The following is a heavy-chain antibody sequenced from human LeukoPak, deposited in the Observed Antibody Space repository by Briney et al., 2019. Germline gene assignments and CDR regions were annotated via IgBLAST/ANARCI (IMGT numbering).Heavy chain of an antibody. CDR1: GFTFSSYS. Sequence: GGSLRLSCAASGFTFSSYSMNWVRQAPGKGLEWVSSISSSSYIYYADSVKGRFTISRDNAKNSLYLQMNSLRAEDTAVYYCARHVGNVLVLNMAAAGRRANWDPSFDYWGQGTLVTVSS. J-gene: IGHJ4*02. D-gene: IGHD6-13*01. V-gene: IGHV3-21*01. CDR3: ARHVGNVLVLNMAAAGRRANWDPSFDY. CDR2: ISSSSYI.